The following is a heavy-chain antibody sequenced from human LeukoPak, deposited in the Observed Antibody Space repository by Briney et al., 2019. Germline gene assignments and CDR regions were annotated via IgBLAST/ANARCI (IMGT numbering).Heavy chain of an antibody. CDR2: ISSSGSTI. CDR3: ARETYYDILTGISGGMDV. CDR1: GFTFSSYA. J-gene: IGHJ6*04. D-gene: IGHD3-9*01. V-gene: IGHV3-48*03. Sequence: PGGSLRLSCAASGFTFSSYAMSWVRQAPGKGLEWVSYISSSGSTIYYADSVKGRFTISRDNAKNSLYLQMNSLRAEDTAVYYCARETYYDILTGISGGMDVWGKGTTVTVSS.